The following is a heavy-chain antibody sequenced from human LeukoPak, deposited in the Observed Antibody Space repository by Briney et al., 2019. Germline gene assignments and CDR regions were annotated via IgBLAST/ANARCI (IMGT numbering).Heavy chain of an antibody. D-gene: IGHD3-22*01. J-gene: IGHJ4*02. Sequence: GGSLRLSCAASGFTFSSYSMNWVRQAPGKGLGWVANIKQDGSEKYYVDSVKGRFTISRDNAKNSLYLQMNSLRAEDTAVYYCARDPYYYDSSGYYFVGYWGQGTLVTVSS. CDR2: IKQDGSEK. CDR3: ARDPYYYDSSGYYFVGY. V-gene: IGHV3-7*01. CDR1: GFTFSSYS.